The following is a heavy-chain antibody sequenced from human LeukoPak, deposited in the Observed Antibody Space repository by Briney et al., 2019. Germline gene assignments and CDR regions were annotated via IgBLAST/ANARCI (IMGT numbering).Heavy chain of an antibody. J-gene: IGHJ4*02. CDR2: IYYTGST. CDR3: ARWDTSSSGRFDY. D-gene: IGHD5-18*01. V-gene: IGHV4-59*01. Sequence: ASETLSLTCTVSGGSISSYYWSWIRQPPGEGLEWIGYIYYTGSTDYNPSLKSRVTISVDTSKNQFSLKLSSVTAADTALYYCARWDTSSSGRFDYWGQGTLVSVSS. CDR1: GGSISSYY.